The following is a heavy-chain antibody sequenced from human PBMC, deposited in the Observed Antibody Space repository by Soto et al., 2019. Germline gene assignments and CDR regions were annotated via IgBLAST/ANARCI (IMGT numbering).Heavy chain of an antibody. J-gene: IGHJ4*02. CDR1: GGTFSSYA. D-gene: IGHD3-3*01. Sequence: SVKVSCKASGGTFSSYAISWVRQAPGQGLEWMGGIIPIFGTANYAQKFQGRVTITADESTSTAYMELSSLRSEDTAVYYCASSITIFGVVIIPYGYWGQGTLVTVSS. V-gene: IGHV1-69*13. CDR3: ASSITIFGVVIIPYGY. CDR2: IIPIFGTA.